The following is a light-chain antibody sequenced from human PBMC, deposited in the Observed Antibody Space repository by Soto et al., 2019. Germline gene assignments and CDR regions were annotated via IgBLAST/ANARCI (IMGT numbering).Light chain of an antibody. CDR2: AAF. CDR3: QQSYSKPWT. CDR1: QNVTSTY. Sequence: VLTQSPGTLSLSPGERASLSCRASQNVTSTYLAWYQQRPGQPPRLLIYAAFSRATGVPDRFSASGSGTEFTLTITRLEPEDFAVYYCQQSYSKPWTFGQGTKVE. J-gene: IGKJ1*01. V-gene: IGKV3-20*01.